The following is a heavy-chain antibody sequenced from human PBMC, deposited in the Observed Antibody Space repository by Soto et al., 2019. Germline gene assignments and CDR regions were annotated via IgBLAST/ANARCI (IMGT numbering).Heavy chain of an antibody. CDR3: ARDWHPRFDP. J-gene: IGHJ5*02. V-gene: IGHV1-18*01. CDR2: ISPSSGET. Sequence: ASVKVSFTASGYSFSSYGITWVRQAPGQGLEWMGWISPSSGETNYAQKFQGRVTVTTDTSTTTTYLELRSLKSDDTAVYYCARDWHPRFDPWGPGTLVTVSS. CDR1: GYSFSSYG.